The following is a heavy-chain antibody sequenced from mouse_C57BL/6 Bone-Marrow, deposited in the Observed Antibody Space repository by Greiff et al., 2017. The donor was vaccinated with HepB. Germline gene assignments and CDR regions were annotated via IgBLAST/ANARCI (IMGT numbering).Heavy chain of an antibody. D-gene: IGHD2-5*01. CDR3: TRRSNYLAWFAY. CDR1: GYTFTDYE. Sequence: QVQLQQSGAELVRPGASVTLSCKASGYTFTDYEMHWVKQTPVHGLEWIGAIDPETGGTAYNQKFKGKAILTADKASSTAYIELRSLTSEDSAVYYCTRRSNYLAWFAYWGQGTLVTVSA. J-gene: IGHJ3*01. V-gene: IGHV1-15*01. CDR2: IDPETGGT.